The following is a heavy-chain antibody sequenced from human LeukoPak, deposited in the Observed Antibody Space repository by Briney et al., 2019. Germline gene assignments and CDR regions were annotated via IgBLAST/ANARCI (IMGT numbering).Heavy chain of an antibody. D-gene: IGHD3-10*01. J-gene: IGHJ5*02. Sequence: ASVKVSCKASGYTFTGYYMHWVRQAPGQGLEWMGRINPNSGDTNYAQKVQGRVTMTRDTSISTAYMELSRLRSDDTAVYYCARVWSSGSGRGGFNHLQPTFDPWGQGTLVTVSS. CDR1: GYTFTGYY. CDR2: INPNSGDT. V-gene: IGHV1-2*06. CDR3: ARVWSSGSGRGGFNHLQPTFDP.